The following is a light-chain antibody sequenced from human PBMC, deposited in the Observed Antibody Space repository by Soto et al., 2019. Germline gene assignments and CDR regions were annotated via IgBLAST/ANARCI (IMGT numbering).Light chain of an antibody. Sequence: EIVLTQSPAILSLSPGERATLSCRASQSVSSYLGWYQQKPGQAPRLFIYDVSNRATGIPARFSGSGSGTDFTLTISSLEPEDFAIYYCQQRSNWPPKITFGQGTRLEIK. J-gene: IGKJ5*01. V-gene: IGKV3-11*01. CDR3: QQRSNWPPKIT. CDR2: DVS. CDR1: QSVSSY.